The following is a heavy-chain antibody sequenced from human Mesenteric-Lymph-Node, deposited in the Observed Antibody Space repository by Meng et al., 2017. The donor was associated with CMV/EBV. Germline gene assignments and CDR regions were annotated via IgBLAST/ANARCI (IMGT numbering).Heavy chain of an antibody. Sequence: ASVKVSCKASGYTFTTYDINWVRQATGQGLEWMGWMSPNSGNTGYAQNFQGRVTITRDTSISTAYMELSSLRSEDTAVYYCARVSSGFWSAYYADAFDIWGQGTMVTVSS. CDR2: MSPNSGNT. J-gene: IGHJ3*02. CDR3: ARVSSGFWSAYYADAFDI. CDR1: GYTFTTYD. D-gene: IGHD3-3*01. V-gene: IGHV1-8*03.